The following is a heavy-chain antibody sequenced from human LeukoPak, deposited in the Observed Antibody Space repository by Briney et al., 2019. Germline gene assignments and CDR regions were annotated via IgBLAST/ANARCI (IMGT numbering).Heavy chain of an antibody. CDR1: GFTVSSNY. Sequence: GGSLRLSCAASGFTVSSNYMSWVRQAPGKGLERVPNIYNGGSAYYADSVKGRFTISRDNSKNTLYLQMNSLRAEDTAVYYCARERVYHGSGGGLTEALLYYYYGMDVWGQGTTVTVSS. CDR3: ARERVYHGSGGGLTEALLYYYYGMDV. V-gene: IGHV3-53*01. J-gene: IGHJ6*02. D-gene: IGHD3-10*01. CDR2: IYNGGSA.